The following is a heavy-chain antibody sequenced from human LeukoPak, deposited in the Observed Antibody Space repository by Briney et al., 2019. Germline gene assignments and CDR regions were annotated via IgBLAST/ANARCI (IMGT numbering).Heavy chain of an antibody. D-gene: IGHD6-13*01. CDR2: IYSGGST. CDR1: GFTFSSYS. Sequence: GGSLRLSCAASGFTFSSYSMNWVRQAPGKGLEWVSVIYSGGSTYYADSVKGRFTISRDNSKNTLYLQMNSLRAEDTAVYYCARGAAGSLYFDYWGQGTLVTVSS. V-gene: IGHV3-53*01. CDR3: ARGAAGSLYFDY. J-gene: IGHJ4*02.